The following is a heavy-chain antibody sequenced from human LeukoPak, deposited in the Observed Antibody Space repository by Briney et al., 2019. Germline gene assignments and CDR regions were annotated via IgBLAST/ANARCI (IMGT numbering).Heavy chain of an antibody. CDR2: INPNSGGT. D-gene: IGHD5-18*01. J-gene: IGHJ4*02. V-gene: IGHV1-2*04. Sequence: ASVKVSCKASGYTFTCYYMHWVRQAPGQGLEWMGWINPNSGGTNYAQKFQGWVTMTRDTSISTAYMELSRLRSDDTAVYYCARARSGYSYGYGAGNDFDYWGQGTLVTVSS. CDR1: GYTFTCYY. CDR3: ARARSGYSYGYGAGNDFDY.